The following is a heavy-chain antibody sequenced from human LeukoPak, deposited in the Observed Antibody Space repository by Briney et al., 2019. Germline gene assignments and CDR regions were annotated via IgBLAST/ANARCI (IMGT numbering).Heavy chain of an antibody. Sequence: GGSLRLSCAASGFTFSSYWMSWVRQAPGKGLEWVANIKQDGSEKYYVDSVKGRFTISRDNAKNSLYLQMNSLRAEDTAVYYCARAEGDYYYYFYMDVWGKGTTVTVSS. J-gene: IGHJ6*03. CDR1: GFTFSSYW. CDR3: ARAEGDYYYYFYMDV. CDR2: IKQDGSEK. V-gene: IGHV3-7*01.